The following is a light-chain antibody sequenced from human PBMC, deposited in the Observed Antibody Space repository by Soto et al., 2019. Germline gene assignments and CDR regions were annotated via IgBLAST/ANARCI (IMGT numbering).Light chain of an antibody. CDR3: QKYIEWPYT. J-gene: IGKJ2*01. CDR1: QSVSSS. Sequence: EIMMTQSPATLSVSPGEGGTLSCRASQSVSSSFVGYQQKPGQAPRLLIYGASNRATDIPARFSGSVSGTDFTLTISSLQTEDFAVYYGQKYIEWPYTFGQGTRLELK. CDR2: GAS. V-gene: IGKV3-15*01.